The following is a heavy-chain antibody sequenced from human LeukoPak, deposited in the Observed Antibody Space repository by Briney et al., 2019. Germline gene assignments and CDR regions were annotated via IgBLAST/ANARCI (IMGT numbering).Heavy chain of an antibody. CDR2: INHSGST. V-gene: IGHV4-34*01. D-gene: IGHD2/OR15-2a*01. CDR1: GGSFSGYY. CDR3: ARVSLSDAFDI. J-gene: IGHJ3*02. Sequence: PSETLSLTCAVYGGSFSGYYWSWIRQPPGKGLEWIGEINHSGSTNYNPSLKSRVTMSVDTSKNQFSLKLSSVTAADTAVYYCARVSLSDAFDIWGQGTMVTVSS.